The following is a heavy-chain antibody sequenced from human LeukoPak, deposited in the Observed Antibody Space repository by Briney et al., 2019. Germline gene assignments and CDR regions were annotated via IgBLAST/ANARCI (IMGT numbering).Heavy chain of an antibody. CDR3: ARDSKLAPYAFDI. CDR2: ISSSSSYI. V-gene: IGHV3-21*01. Sequence: GGSLRLSCAASGFTFSSYSMNWVRQAPGKGLEWVSSISSSSSYIYYADSVKGRFTISRDKAKNSLYLQMNSLRAEDTAVYYCARDSKLAPYAFDIWGQGTMVTVSS. CDR1: GFTFSSYS. D-gene: IGHD6-13*01. J-gene: IGHJ3*02.